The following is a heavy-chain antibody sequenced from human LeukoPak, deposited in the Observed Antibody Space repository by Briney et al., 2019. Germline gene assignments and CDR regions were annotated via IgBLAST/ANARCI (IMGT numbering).Heavy chain of an antibody. Sequence: SETLSLTCTVSGGSISSHYWSWIRQPPGKGLEWIGYIYYSWSTNYNPSLKSRVTISVDTSKNQFSLKLSSVTAADTAVYYCARATPEITIFGVVIHLYFDYWGQGTLVTVSS. CDR1: GGSISSHY. CDR3: ARATPEITIFGVVIHLYFDY. V-gene: IGHV4-59*11. D-gene: IGHD3-3*01. CDR2: IYYSWST. J-gene: IGHJ4*02.